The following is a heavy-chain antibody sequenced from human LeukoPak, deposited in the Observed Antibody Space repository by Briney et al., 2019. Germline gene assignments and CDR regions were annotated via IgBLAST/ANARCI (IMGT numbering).Heavy chain of an antibody. V-gene: IGHV1-8*03. J-gene: IGHJ5*02. CDR2: MNPNSGNT. D-gene: IGHD2-2*02. Sequence: ASVKVSCKASGYTFTSYDINWVRQATGQGLEWMGWMNPNSGNTGYAQKFQGRVTITTDESTSTAYMELSSLRSEDTAVYYCARDHVVVVPAAIQGWFDPWGQGTLVTVSS. CDR1: GYTFTSYD. CDR3: ARDHVVVVPAAIQGWFDP.